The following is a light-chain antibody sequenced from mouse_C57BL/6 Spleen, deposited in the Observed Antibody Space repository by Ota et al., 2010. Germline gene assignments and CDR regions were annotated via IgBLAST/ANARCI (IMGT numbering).Light chain of an antibody. Sequence: IMMTQSPSSLAVSAGEKGTLMSCKSSQXVYYSSNQKNYLAWYQQKPGQSPKLLIYWASTRESGVPDRFTGSGSGTDFTLTISSVQAEDLAVYYCHQYLSSLTFGSGTKLEIK. CDR1: QXVYYSSNQKNY. CDR3: HQYLSSLT. CDR2: WAS. V-gene: IGKV8-27*01. J-gene: IGKJ4*01.